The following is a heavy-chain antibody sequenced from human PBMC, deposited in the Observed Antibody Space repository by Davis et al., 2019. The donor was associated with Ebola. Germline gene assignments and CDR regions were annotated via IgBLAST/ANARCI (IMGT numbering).Heavy chain of an antibody. Sequence: MPSETLSLTCTVSGGSVSSTSYYWGWIRQPPGKGLEWIGIIYYTGTTYYNPSLKSRATISVDTSMNHFSLKLTSVTAADTAVYYCARRDTPMARQNVFDIWGQGAMVTVFS. CDR2: IYYTGTT. J-gene: IGHJ3*02. CDR3: ARRDTPMARQNVFDI. V-gene: IGHV4-39*02. CDR1: GGSVSSTSYY. D-gene: IGHD5-18*01.